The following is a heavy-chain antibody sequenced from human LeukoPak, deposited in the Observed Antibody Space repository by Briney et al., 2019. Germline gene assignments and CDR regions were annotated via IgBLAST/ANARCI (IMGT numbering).Heavy chain of an antibody. D-gene: IGHD5-24*01. J-gene: IGHJ5*02. CDR2: IWADGTT. CDR3: ARDGAGIESWVELDP. V-gene: IGHV3-66*02. Sequence: PGGSLRLSCAASGFSVSNHYMAWVRQAPGRRLEWVSFIWADGTTFYTDSVRGRFTVSRDQSKNTLYLQMSSLRPDDTALYYCARDGAGIESWVELDPWGQGTQVTVSA. CDR1: GFSVSNHY.